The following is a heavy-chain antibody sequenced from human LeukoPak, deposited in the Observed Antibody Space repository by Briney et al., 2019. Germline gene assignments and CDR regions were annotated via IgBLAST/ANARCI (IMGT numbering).Heavy chain of an antibody. J-gene: IGHJ4*02. CDR3: ARGKYNRGYSYGIFDY. CDR2: INHSGST. CDR1: GGSFSGYY. Sequence: SETLSLTCAVYGGSFSGYYWSWIRQPPGKGLEWIGEINHSGSTNYNPSLKSQVTISVDTSKNQFSLKLSSVTAADTAVYYCARGKYNRGYSYGIFDYWGQGTLVTVSS. V-gene: IGHV4-34*01. D-gene: IGHD5-18*01.